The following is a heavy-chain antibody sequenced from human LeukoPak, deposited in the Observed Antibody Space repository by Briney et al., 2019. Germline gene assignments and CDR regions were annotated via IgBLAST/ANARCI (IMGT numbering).Heavy chain of an antibody. CDR2: ISYDGSNK. D-gene: IGHD2-15*01. Sequence: GGSLRLSCAASGFTFSSYGMHWVRQAPGKGLEWVAVISYDGSNKYYADSVKGRFTISRDNSKNTLYLQMNSLRAEDTAVYYCAKDLNCSGGSCYWFYYYYYYMDVWGKGTTVTVSS. V-gene: IGHV3-30*18. CDR1: GFTFSSYG. CDR3: AKDLNCSGGSCYWFYYYYYYMDV. J-gene: IGHJ6*03.